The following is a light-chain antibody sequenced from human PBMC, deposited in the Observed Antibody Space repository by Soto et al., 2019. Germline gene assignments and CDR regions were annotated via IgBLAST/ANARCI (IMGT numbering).Light chain of an antibody. Sequence: EIVFTQSPTTLSLSPGERATLSCKASQDVGNYVAWYQVRGGQAPRLLISGASKRATGIPDRINGGGSGADFTLTINSLEAEDFWVYFCQQGGNWPVTFGQGTRVEIK. CDR2: GAS. J-gene: IGKJ5*01. V-gene: IGKV3D-11*01. CDR1: QDVGNY. CDR3: QQGGNWPVT.